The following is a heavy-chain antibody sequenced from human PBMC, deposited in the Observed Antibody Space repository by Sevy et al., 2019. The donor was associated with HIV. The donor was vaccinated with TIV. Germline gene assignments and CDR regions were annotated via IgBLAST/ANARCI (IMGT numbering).Heavy chain of an antibody. J-gene: IGHJ4*02. D-gene: IGHD2-15*01. Sequence: LRETLSLTCTVSGGSMSHYYWSWIRQPPGKGLEWIGHISYIGTTNYNPSLKSRVIISIDTSTNQFSLRLSSVTGADTAVYYCARFSIADCSGESCFSAGFDHWGQGTLVTVSS. CDR3: ARFSIADCSGESCFSAGFDH. V-gene: IGHV4-59*01. CDR1: GGSMSHYY. CDR2: ISYIGTT.